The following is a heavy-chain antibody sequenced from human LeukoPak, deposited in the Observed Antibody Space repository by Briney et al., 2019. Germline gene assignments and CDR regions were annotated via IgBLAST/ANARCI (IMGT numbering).Heavy chain of an antibody. V-gene: IGHV3-74*01. D-gene: IGHD4-23*01. Sequence: ETLSLTCTVSGGSISSSSYYWGWIRQPPGKGLVWASRIASDGSSTTYADSVKGRFSISRDNAKNTLYLQMNSLRVEDTAVYYCARGRPHGNDYWGQGTLVTVSS. J-gene: IGHJ4*02. CDR1: GGSISSSSYY. CDR3: ARGRPHGNDY. CDR2: IASDGSST.